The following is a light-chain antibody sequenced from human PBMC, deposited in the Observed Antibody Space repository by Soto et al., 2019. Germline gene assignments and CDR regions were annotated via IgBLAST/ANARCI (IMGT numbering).Light chain of an antibody. CDR1: QSVSSY. Sequence: EIVLTQSPATLSLSPGERATLSCRASQSVSSYLAWYQQKPGQAPRLLIYDASNRATGIPARFSGSGSGTDFTLTISSQEPEDFAVYYCQQRANWPYTFGQGTKLDIK. J-gene: IGKJ2*01. CDR3: QQRANWPYT. CDR2: DAS. V-gene: IGKV3-11*01.